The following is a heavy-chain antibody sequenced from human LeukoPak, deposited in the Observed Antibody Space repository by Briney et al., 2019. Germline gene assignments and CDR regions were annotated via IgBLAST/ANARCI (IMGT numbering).Heavy chain of an antibody. V-gene: IGHV4-59*01. J-gene: IGHJ6*02. D-gene: IGHD1-26*01. Sequence: SETLSLTCTVSGGSISSYYWSWIRQPPGKGLEWIGYIYYSGSTNYNPSLKSRVTISVDTSKNQFSLKLSSVTAADTAVYYCARDEDSGSPLGMDVWGQGTTVTVSS. CDR3: ARDEDSGSPLGMDV. CDR1: GGSISSYY. CDR2: IYYSGST.